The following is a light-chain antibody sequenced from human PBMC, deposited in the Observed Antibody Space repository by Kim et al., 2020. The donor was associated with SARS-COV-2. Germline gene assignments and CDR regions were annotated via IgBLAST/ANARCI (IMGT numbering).Light chain of an antibody. CDR2: DAS. CDR1: QDISNY. V-gene: IGKV1-33*01. J-gene: IGKJ4*01. Sequence: DIQMTQSPSSLSASVGDRVTITCHASQDISNYLNWYQQKPGKAPKLLIYDASNLETGVPSRFSGSGSGTDFTFTISSLQPEDIATYYCQQYDNQLTFGGGTKVDIK. CDR3: QQYDNQLT.